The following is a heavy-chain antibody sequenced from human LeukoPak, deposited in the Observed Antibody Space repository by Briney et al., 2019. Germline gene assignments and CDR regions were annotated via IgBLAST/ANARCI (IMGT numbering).Heavy chain of an antibody. CDR3: AGSLLDIVATMSYFDY. Sequence: ASVKVSCKASGYTFTSYAMHWVRQAPGQRLEWMGWINAGNGNTKYSQKFQGRVTITRDKSTSTAYMELSSLRSEDTAVYYCAGSLLDIVATMSYFDYWGQGTLVTVSS. D-gene: IGHD5-12*01. V-gene: IGHV1-3*01. CDR1: GYTFTSYA. J-gene: IGHJ4*02. CDR2: INAGNGNT.